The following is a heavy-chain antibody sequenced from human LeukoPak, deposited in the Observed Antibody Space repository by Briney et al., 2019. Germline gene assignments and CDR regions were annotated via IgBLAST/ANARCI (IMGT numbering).Heavy chain of an antibody. D-gene: IGHD6-13*01. CDR3: ARAQRAYSSSWYPFLEYNWFDP. Sequence: PSETLSLTCIVSGGSISSHYWSWIWQPPGKGLEWIGYIYYSGSTNYNPSLQSRVTISVDTSKNQFSLQLSSVTAADTAVYYCARAQRAYSSSWYPFLEYNWFDPWGQGTLVTVSS. V-gene: IGHV4-59*11. J-gene: IGHJ5*02. CDR1: GGSISSHY. CDR2: IYYSGST.